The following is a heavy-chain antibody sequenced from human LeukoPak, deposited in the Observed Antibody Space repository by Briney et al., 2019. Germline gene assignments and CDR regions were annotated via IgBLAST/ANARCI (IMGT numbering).Heavy chain of an antibody. D-gene: IGHD3-22*01. J-gene: IGHJ4*02. CDR3: ARNPDYYDSSGYYYVSFDY. CDR1: GFSLTTSGMR. Sequence: SGPTLVNPTPTLTLTCTFSGFSLTTSGMRVSWIRQPPGKALEWLARIDWDDDKFYSTSLKTRLTISKATSKNQVVLTMTNMAPVDTATYYCARNPDYYDSSGYYYVSFDYWGQGTLVTVSS. CDR2: IDWDDDK. V-gene: IGHV2-70*04.